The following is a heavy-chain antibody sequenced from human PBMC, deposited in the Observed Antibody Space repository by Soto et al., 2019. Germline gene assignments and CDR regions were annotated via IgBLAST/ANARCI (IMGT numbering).Heavy chain of an antibody. Sequence: QVPLQESGPGLVRPSQSLSLTCTVSGGSFSSGGYYWTWIRQHPGEGLEWIGYIYYSGTTYYNPSHRSRVTISSDNSKDQFSLKVSSVTDADMAVYFCARGVGITLFGAVSAGPFFDFWGEGTLVTVSS. V-gene: IGHV4-31*03. D-gene: IGHD3-3*01. CDR2: IYYSGTT. CDR1: GGSFSSGGYY. CDR3: ARGVGITLFGAVSAGPFFDF. J-gene: IGHJ4*02.